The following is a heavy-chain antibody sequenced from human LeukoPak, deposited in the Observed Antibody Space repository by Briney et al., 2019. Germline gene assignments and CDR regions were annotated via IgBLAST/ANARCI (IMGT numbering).Heavy chain of an antibody. CDR3: AQKGGADI. V-gene: IGHV3-48*02. CDR1: GFTFSRFG. CDR2: ISSSSSSSI. D-gene: IGHD2-15*01. J-gene: IGHJ4*02. Sequence: PGRSLRLSCAASGFTFSRFGMNWVRQAPGKGLEWVSYISSSSSSSISYADSVKGRFTISRDNAKNALYLQMNSLRKEDTAVYYCAQKGGADIWGRGTLVTVSS.